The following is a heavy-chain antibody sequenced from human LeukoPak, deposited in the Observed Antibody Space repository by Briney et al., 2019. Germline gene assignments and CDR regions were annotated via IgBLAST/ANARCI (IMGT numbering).Heavy chain of an antibody. CDR3: ARGAYYDILTGYPEEFDY. CDR2: IIPIFGTA. J-gene: IGHJ4*02. V-gene: IGHV1-69*13. Sequence: ASVKVSCKASVGTVSSYAISWVRQAPGQGLEWMGGIIPIFGTANYAQKFQGRVTITADESTSTAYMELSSLRSEDTAVYYCARGAYYDILTGYPEEFDYWGQGTLVTVSS. CDR1: VGTVSSYA. D-gene: IGHD3-9*01.